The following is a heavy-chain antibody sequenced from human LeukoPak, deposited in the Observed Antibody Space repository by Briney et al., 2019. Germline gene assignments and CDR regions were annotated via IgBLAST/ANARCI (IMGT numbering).Heavy chain of an antibody. D-gene: IGHD5-24*01. Sequence: ASVKVSCKASGFTFISSAVQWVRQARGQRLEWMGWIVVGSGNTNYAQKFQERVTFTRDMSTSTAYMELSSLRSEDTAVYYCARDYLVATRDYYYYYGMDVWGQGTTVTVSS. V-gene: IGHV1-58*01. CDR3: ARDYLVATRDYYYYYGMDV. CDR1: GFTFISSA. CDR2: IVVGSGNT. J-gene: IGHJ6*02.